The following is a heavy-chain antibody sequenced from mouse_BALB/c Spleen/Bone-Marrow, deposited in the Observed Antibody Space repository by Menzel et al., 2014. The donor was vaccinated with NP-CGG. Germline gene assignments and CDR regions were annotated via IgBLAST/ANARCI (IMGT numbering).Heavy chain of an antibody. D-gene: IGHD4-1*01. V-gene: IGHV14-3*02. Sequence: EVKLVESGAELVKPGASVKLSCIASGFNIKDTYMHWVKQRPEQGLEWIGRIDPANGNTKYDPKFQGKATITADTSSNTAYLQLSSLTSEDTAVYYCARWEYYAMDYWGQGTSVTVSS. CDR1: GFNIKDTY. J-gene: IGHJ4*01. CDR3: ARWEYYAMDY. CDR2: IDPANGNT.